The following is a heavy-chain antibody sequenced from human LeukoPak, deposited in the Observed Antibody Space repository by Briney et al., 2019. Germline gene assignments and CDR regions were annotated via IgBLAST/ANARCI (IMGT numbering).Heavy chain of an antibody. CDR3: TRDVSSGYYPLFDY. D-gene: IGHD3-22*01. CDR1: GFTFGDYA. Sequence: GGSLRLSCTASGFTFGDYAMSWVRQAPGKGLEWVGFIRSKAYGGTTEYSASVKGRFTISRDDSKSIAYLQMNSLQTEDTAVYYCTRDVSSGYYPLFDYWGQGTLVTVSS. J-gene: IGHJ4*02. V-gene: IGHV3-49*04. CDR2: IRSKAYGGTT.